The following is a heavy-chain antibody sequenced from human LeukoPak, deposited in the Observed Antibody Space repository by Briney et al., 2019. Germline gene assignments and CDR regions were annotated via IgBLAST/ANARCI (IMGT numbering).Heavy chain of an antibody. CDR1: GFTFSSYS. CDR3: ARGGSWPYAFDY. D-gene: IGHD6-13*01. CDR2: ISSSGSTI. Sequence: GGSLRLSCAASGFTFSSYSMNWVRQAPGKGLEWVSYISSSGSTIYYADSVKGRFTISRDNAKNSLYLQMNSLRAEDTAVYYCARGGSWPYAFDYWGQGTLVTVSS. J-gene: IGHJ4*02. V-gene: IGHV3-48*04.